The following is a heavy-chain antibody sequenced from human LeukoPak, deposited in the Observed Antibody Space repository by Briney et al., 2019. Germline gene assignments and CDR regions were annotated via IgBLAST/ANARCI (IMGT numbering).Heavy chain of an antibody. D-gene: IGHD3-9*01. J-gene: IGHJ4*02. CDR3: ARDLKLRYFDWFLVY. Sequence: ASVKVSCKASGYTFTGYYRHWVRQAPGQGLEWMGWINPNSGGTNYAQKFQGRVTMTRDTSISTAYMELSRLRSDDTAVYYCARDLKLRYFDWFLVYWAQGTLVTVSS. CDR1: GYTFTGYY. V-gene: IGHV1-2*02. CDR2: INPNSGGT.